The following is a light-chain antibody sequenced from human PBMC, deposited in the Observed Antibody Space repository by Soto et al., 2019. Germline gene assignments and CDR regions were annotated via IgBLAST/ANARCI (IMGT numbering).Light chain of an antibody. CDR1: QSISSY. J-gene: IGKJ1*01. CDR2: AAS. V-gene: IGKV1-39*01. CDR3: QQYNSYQWT. Sequence: DIQMTQSPSSLSASVWDRVTIACRASQSISSYLNWYQQKPGKAPKLLIYAASSLQSGVPSRFSGSGSGTEFTLTISTLQPDDVATYYCQQYNSYQWTFGQGTKVDIK.